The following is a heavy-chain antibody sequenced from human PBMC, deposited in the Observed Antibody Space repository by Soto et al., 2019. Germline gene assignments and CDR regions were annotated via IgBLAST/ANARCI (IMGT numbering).Heavy chain of an antibody. CDR1: GASITCSSY. V-gene: IGHV4-4*07. CDR3: ARGSTDSYPGSRIFDF. Sequence: PSETLSLTCTVSGASITCSSYWSWIRQPAGKGLEWIGRFSLSGTTNYNPSLRSRVTMSADVSKNQFSLRLTSVTAADTALYYCARGSTDSYPGSRIFDFWGRGTLVTVSS. CDR2: FSLSGTT. J-gene: IGHJ4*02. D-gene: IGHD3-10*01.